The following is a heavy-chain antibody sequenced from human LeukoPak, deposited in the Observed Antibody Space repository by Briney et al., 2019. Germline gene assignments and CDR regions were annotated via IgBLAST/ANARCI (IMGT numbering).Heavy chain of an antibody. CDR2: IKQDGSEK. J-gene: IGHJ3*02. Sequence: GGSLRLSCAASGFTFSSYWMSWVRQAPGKGLEWVANIKQDGSEKYYVDSVKGRFTISRDNSKNTLYLQMNSLRAEDTAVYYCAKDSEQQLVLGAFDIWGQGTMVTVSS. CDR1: GFTFSSYW. V-gene: IGHV3-7*03. D-gene: IGHD6-13*01. CDR3: AKDSEQQLVLGAFDI.